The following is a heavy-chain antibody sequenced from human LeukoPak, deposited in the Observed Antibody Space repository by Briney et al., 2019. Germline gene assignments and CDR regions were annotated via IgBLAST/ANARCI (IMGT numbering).Heavy chain of an antibody. CDR1: GYTFTAYY. D-gene: IGHD3-10*01. CDR2: INPNSGGT. J-gene: IGHJ2*01. V-gene: IGHV1-2*02. Sequence: ASVKVSCKASGYTFTAYYIHWVRQAPGQGLEWMGWINPNSGGTNYAQRFQGRVTMTRDTSITTAYMELSRLRSDDTAVYYCASPWGRWFGELTWYFDLWGRGTLVTVSS. CDR3: ASPWGRWFGELTWYFDL.